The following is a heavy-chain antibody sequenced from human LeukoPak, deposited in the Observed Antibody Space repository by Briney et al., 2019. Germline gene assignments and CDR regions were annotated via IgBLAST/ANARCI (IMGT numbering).Heavy chain of an antibody. D-gene: IGHD3-22*01. CDR1: SGSISSYY. CDR2: IYFNGST. J-gene: IGHJ4*02. V-gene: IGHV4-59*01. CDR3: ARLLNYYDSSGYYYYFDY. Sequence: SETLSLTCTVFSGSISSYYWSWIRQPPGKGLEWIGYIYFNGSTNYNPSLKSRVTISVVTSNNQFSLKLSSVTAADTAVYYCARLLNYYDSSGYYYYFDYWGQGTLVTVSS.